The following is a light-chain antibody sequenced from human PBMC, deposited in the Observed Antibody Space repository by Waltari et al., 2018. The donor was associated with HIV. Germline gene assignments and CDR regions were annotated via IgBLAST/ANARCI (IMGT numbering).Light chain of an antibody. V-gene: IGKV1-39*01. J-gene: IGKJ2*01. CDR1: QIISRY. Sequence: DIQMTQSPSPLSASVGDRVTIACRASQIISRYLNWYQQKPGKAPNLLIYYTSNLQSGVPPRFSGSGSGTEFIFTISSLQPEDFATYYCQQSYTAPYIFGQGTKLEIK. CDR3: QQSYTAPYI. CDR2: YTS.